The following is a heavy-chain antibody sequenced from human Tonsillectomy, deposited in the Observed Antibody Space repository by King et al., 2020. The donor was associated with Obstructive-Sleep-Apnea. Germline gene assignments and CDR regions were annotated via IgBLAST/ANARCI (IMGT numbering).Heavy chain of an antibody. CDR1: GFTFSNAW. J-gene: IGHJ6*02. CDR2: IKSKTDGGTT. D-gene: IGHD6-19*01. Sequence: VQLVESGGGLVKPGGSLRLSCATSGFTFSNAWMSWVRQAPGKGLEWVGRIKSKTDGGTTDYAAPVKGRFTISRDDSKNTLYLQMNSLKTEDTAVYYCTPQLQVGLSSGWYRRPQYYYYGMDVWGQGTTVTVSS. CDR3: TPQLQVGLSSGWYRRPQYYYYGMDV. V-gene: IGHV3-15*01.